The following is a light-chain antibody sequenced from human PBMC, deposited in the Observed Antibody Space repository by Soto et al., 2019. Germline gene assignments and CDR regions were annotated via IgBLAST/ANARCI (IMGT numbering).Light chain of an antibody. CDR1: QSVLYSSNNKNY. V-gene: IGKV4-1*01. CDR3: HQYYNTLPWT. Sequence: DIVMTQSPDSLAVSLGERATINCKSSQSVLYSSNNKNYLAWYQQKPGQPPKLLIYWASTRESGVPDRFSGSGSGTDFTLTISSLQAEDVAVYYCHQYYNTLPWTFGQGTKVEIK. CDR2: WAS. J-gene: IGKJ1*01.